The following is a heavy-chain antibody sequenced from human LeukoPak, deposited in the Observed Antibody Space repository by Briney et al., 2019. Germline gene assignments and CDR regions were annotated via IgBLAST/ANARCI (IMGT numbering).Heavy chain of an antibody. CDR3: ARGPRSSYCSSTSRLYYYYYYMDV. Sequence: GGSLRLSCAASGFTFSSYSMNWVRQAPGKGLEWVSYISSSSSTIYYADSVKGRFTISRDNAKNSLYLQMNSLRAEDTAVYYCARGPRSSYCSSTSRLYYYYYYMDVWGKGTTVTVSS. D-gene: IGHD2-2*01. J-gene: IGHJ6*03. V-gene: IGHV3-48*04. CDR1: GFTFSSYS. CDR2: ISSSSSTI.